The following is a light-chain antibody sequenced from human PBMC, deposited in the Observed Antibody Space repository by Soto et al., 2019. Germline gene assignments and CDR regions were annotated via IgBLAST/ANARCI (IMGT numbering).Light chain of an antibody. J-gene: IGKJ1*01. CDR3: QHYNSYSEA. CDR1: QTISSW. CDR2: KAS. V-gene: IGKV1-5*03. Sequence: DIQMTQSPSTLSGSVGDRVTITCRASQTISSWLAWYQQKQGKAPNLLIYKASTLKSGVPSRFSGSGSGTELTITISSLQPDDFETYDCQHYNSYSEAFGQGTKVDIK.